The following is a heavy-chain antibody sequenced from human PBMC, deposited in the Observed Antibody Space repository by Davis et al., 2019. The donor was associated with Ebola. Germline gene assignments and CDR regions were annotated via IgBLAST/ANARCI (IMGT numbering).Heavy chain of an antibody. V-gene: IGHV3-21*01. D-gene: IGHD2-8*01. CDR1: GFTFSSYS. CDR2: ISSSSSYI. CDR3: AREGSIVLMVYAPHRDFGTDFDY. J-gene: IGHJ4*02. Sequence: GESLKISCAASGFTFSSYSMNWVRQAPGKGLEWVSSISSSSSYIYYADSVKARFTISRDNAKNSLYLQMNSLRAEDTAVYYCAREGSIVLMVYAPHRDFGTDFDYWGQGTLVTVSS.